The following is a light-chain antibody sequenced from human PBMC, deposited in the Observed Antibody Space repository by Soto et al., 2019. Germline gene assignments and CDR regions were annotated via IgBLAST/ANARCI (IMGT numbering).Light chain of an antibody. V-gene: IGLV2-11*01. Sequence: QSALTQPRSVSGSPGQAVAISCTGTSSDIGGYNYVSWYQQHPRKAPKVMIYDVDKRPSGVPDRFSGSKSGNTASLTISDLQAEDEADYYCCSYSTDTTLYVFGSGTKVTVL. CDR1: SSDIGGYNY. J-gene: IGLJ1*01. CDR3: CSYSTDTTLYV. CDR2: DVD.